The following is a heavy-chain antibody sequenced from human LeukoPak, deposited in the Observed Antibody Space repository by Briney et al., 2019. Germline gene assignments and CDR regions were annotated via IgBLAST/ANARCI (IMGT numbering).Heavy chain of an antibody. D-gene: IGHD4-11*01. J-gene: IGHJ5*02. V-gene: IGHV1-18*01. Sequence: ASVKASCKASGYTFTSYGISWVRQAPGQGLEWMGWISAYNGNTNYAQKLQGRVTMTTDTSTSTAYMELRSLRSDDTAVYYCARSEDSNYWFDPWGQGTLVTVSS. CDR3: ARSEDSNYWFDP. CDR2: ISAYNGNT. CDR1: GYTFTSYG.